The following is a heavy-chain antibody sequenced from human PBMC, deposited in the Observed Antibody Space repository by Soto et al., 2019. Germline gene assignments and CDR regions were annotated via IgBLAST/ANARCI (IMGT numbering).Heavy chain of an antibody. CDR2: IYYSGST. V-gene: IGHV4-39*01. D-gene: IGHD6-6*01. J-gene: IGHJ3*02. CDR3: ASPLAARLVAFDI. CDR1: GGSISSSSYY. Sequence: QLQLQELGPGLVKPSETLSLTCTVSGGSISSSSYYWGWIRQPPGKGLEWIGCIYYSGSTYYNPSLKSRVTISVDTSKNQFSLKLSSVTAADTAVYYCASPLAARLVAFDIWGQGTMVTVSS.